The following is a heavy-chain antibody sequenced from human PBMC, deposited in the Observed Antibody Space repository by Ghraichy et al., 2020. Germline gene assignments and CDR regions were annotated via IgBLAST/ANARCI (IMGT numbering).Heavy chain of an antibody. CDR1: GFSFGGYA. Sequence: GGSLRLSCAASGFSFGGYAMSWVRQAPGKGLEWVSAISGSGSSTYYADSVRGRFTISRDNFKNTLYLQMNSLRAEDTALYYCAKGSRGYSGYYFDNWGQGILVTVSS. CDR3: AKGSRGYSGYYFDN. V-gene: IGHV3-23*01. D-gene: IGHD5-12*01. CDR2: ISGSGSST. J-gene: IGHJ4*02.